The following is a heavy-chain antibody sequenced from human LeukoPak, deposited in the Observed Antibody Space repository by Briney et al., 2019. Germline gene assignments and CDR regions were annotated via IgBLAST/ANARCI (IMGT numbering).Heavy chain of an antibody. CDR1: GFTFSSYS. D-gene: IGHD6-13*01. Sequence: GGSLRLSCAASGFTFSSYSMNWVRQAPGKGLEWVSSISSSSGYIYYADSVKGRFTISRDNAKNSLYLQMNSLRAEDTAVYYCAREIAAAGTFGYWGQGTLVTVSS. V-gene: IGHV3-21*01. J-gene: IGHJ4*02. CDR3: AREIAAAGTFGY. CDR2: ISSSSGYI.